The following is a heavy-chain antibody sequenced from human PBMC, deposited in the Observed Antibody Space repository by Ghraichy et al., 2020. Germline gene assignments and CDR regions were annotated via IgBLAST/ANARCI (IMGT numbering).Heavy chain of an antibody. Sequence: ASVKVSCKASGYTFSSYYMHWVRQAPGQGLEWMGFINPSGGTTRYAQNFQGRVTVTRDTSTSTVSLELSSLRFEDTAMYYCARNRGSCFDFWGQGTLVTVSS. D-gene: IGHD1-26*01. CDR2: INPSGGTT. CDR3: ARNRGSCFDF. V-gene: IGHV1-46*01. J-gene: IGHJ4*02. CDR1: GYTFSSYY.